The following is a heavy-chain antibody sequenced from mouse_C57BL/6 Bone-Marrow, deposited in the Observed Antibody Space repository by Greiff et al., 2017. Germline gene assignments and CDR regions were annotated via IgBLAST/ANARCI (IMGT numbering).Heavy chain of an antibody. CDR2: IDPENGDT. CDR3: TLSTMVSYYYAMDY. Sequence: EVKLQESGAELVRPGASVKLSCTASGFNIKDDYMHWVKQRPEQGLEWIGWIDPENGDTEYASKFQGKATITADTSSNTAYLQLSSLTSEDTAVYYCTLSTMVSYYYAMDYWGQGTSVTVSS. D-gene: IGHD2-1*01. V-gene: IGHV14-4*01. J-gene: IGHJ4*01. CDR1: GFNIKDDY.